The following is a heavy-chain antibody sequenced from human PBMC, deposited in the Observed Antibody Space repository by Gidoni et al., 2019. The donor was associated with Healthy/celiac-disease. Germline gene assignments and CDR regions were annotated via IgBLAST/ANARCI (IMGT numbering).Heavy chain of an antibody. Sequence: QVQLVQSGAEVKKPGSSVKVSCKASGGTFSSYAISWVRQAPGQGLEWMGGIIPIFGTANYAQKFQGRVTITADESTSTAYMELSSLRSEDTAVYYCARAGIAAAGISLRGYGMDVWGQGTTVTVSS. CDR3: ARAGIAAAGISLRGYGMDV. J-gene: IGHJ6*02. D-gene: IGHD6-13*01. CDR2: IIPIFGTA. CDR1: GGTFSSYA. V-gene: IGHV1-69*01.